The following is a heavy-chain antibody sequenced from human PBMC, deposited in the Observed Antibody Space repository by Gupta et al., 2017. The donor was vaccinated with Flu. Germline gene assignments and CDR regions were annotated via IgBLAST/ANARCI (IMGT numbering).Heavy chain of an antibody. D-gene: IGHD2-15*01. Sequence: QVQLQQWGAGLLQPSETLSLTCAGYGGSFSDYYWSWIGQPPGKGLELMGEINHSGSTNYSPSLKIRVTISVDTSKNHFSPKLSSVTAADTSVYSCARLSGRGYCCGGSCYRKNYYYYYCMDVWGQGTTVTVSS. V-gene: IGHV4-34*01. CDR1: GGSFSDYY. CDR3: ARLSGRGYCCGGSCYRKNYYYYYCMDV. CDR2: INHSGST. J-gene: IGHJ6*02.